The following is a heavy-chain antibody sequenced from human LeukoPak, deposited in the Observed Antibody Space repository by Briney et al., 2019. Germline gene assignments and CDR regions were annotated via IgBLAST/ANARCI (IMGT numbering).Heavy chain of an antibody. CDR3: ASMSEYYDSSGYNY. Sequence: ASVKVSCKASGGTFSSYAISWVRQAPGQGLEWMGRIIPIFGTANYAQKFQGRVTITTDESTSTAYMELNSLRSEDTAVYYCASMSEYYDSSGYNYWGQGTLVTVSS. D-gene: IGHD3-22*01. J-gene: IGHJ4*02. V-gene: IGHV1-69*05. CDR2: IIPIFGTA. CDR1: GGTFSSYA.